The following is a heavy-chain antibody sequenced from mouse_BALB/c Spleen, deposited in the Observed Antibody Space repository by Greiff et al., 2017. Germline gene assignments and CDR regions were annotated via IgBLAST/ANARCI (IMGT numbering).Heavy chain of an antibody. Sequence: VQLQESGPGLVQPSQSLSITCTVSGFSLTSYGVHWVRQSPGKGLEWLGVIWSGGSTDYNAAFISRLSISKDNSKSQVFFKMNSLQANDTAIYYCARNYYGYGGYAMDYWGQGTSVTVSS. J-gene: IGHJ4*01. CDR1: GFSLTSYG. CDR2: IWSGGST. D-gene: IGHD1-2*01. V-gene: IGHV2-2*02. CDR3: ARNYYGYGGYAMDY.